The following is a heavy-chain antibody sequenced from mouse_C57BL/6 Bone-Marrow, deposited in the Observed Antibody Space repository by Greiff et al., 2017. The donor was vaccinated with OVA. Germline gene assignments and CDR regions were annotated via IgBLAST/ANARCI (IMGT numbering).Heavy chain of an antibody. CDR2: IYPGSGST. V-gene: IGHV1-55*01. Sequence: QVQLKQPGAELVKPGASVKMSCKASGYTFTSYWITWVKQRPGQGLEWIGDIYPGSGSTNYNEKFKSKATLTVDTSSSTAYMQLSSLTSEDSAVYYCARRGYGSLYYFDYWGQGTTLTVSS. J-gene: IGHJ2*01. D-gene: IGHD1-1*01. CDR3: ARRGYGSLYYFDY. CDR1: GYTFTSYW.